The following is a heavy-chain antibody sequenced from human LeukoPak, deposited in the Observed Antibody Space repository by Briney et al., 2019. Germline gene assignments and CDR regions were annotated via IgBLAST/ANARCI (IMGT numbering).Heavy chain of an antibody. CDR1: GGTFSSYA. J-gene: IGHJ4*02. Sequence: ASVKVSCKASGGTFSSYAISWVRQAPGQGLEWRGRINPNNGGTNYAQKFQGRVTMTRDTSISTAYMELSSLRSDDTAVYYCARDRGGGSGTYYILYWGLGSLVTVSS. CDR2: INPNNGGT. V-gene: IGHV1-2*02. CDR3: ARDRGGGSGTYYILY. D-gene: IGHD3-10*01.